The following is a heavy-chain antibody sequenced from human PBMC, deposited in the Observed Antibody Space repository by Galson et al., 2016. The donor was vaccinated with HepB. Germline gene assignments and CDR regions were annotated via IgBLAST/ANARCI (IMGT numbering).Heavy chain of an antibody. CDR1: GFTFIHYG. V-gene: IGHV3-33*06. Sequence: SLRLSCAASGFTFIHYGMHWVRQAPGKGLEWVAVIWYDGSNKYYADSVKGRFTISRDNSKNTLYLQMNSLRAEDTAIYYCAKGISWGSVYGLDVWGQGTTVTASS. J-gene: IGHJ6*02. D-gene: IGHD7-27*01. CDR3: AKGISWGSVYGLDV. CDR2: IWYDGSNK.